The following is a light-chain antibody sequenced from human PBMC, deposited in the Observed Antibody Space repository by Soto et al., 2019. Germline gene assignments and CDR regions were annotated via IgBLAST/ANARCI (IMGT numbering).Light chain of an antibody. Sequence: EIVLTQSPGTLSLSPGERATLSCRASQSIPSNYLAWYQHKPGQAPRLLIYGASSRATGIPATFSGSGSGTDFTLTSSILEPDNSAVYYCQKYGSSFTFGPGTKVEIK. V-gene: IGKV3-20*01. CDR2: GAS. CDR1: QSIPSNY. CDR3: QKYGSSFT. J-gene: IGKJ3*01.